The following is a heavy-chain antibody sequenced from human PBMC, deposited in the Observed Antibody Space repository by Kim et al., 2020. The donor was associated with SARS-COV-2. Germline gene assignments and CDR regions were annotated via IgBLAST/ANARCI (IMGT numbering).Heavy chain of an antibody. CDR3: ASYYDYGGNSGWFDP. V-gene: IGHV1-69*04. Sequence: SVKVSCKASGGTFSSYAISWVRQAPGQGLEWMGRIIPILGIANYAQKFQGRVTITADKSTSTAYMELSSLRSEDTAVYYCASYYDYGGNSGWFDPWGQGTLVTVSS. CDR1: GGTFSSYA. D-gene: IGHD4-17*01. CDR2: IIPILGIA. J-gene: IGHJ5*02.